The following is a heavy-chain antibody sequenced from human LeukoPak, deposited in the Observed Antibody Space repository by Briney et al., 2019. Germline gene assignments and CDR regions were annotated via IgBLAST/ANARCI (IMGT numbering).Heavy chain of an antibody. CDR1: GFTFSAFW. CDR3: ARGKVGYGVDV. J-gene: IGHJ6*02. D-gene: IGHD3-10*01. V-gene: IGHV3-74*01. Sequence: GGSLRLSCAASGFTFSAFWMHWVRQVPGKGLVWVSRINGDGSSTSHADSVKGRFTISRDNVKNTLYLQMNSLRAEDTAVYYCARGKVGYGVDVWGQGTTVTVSS. CDR2: INGDGSST.